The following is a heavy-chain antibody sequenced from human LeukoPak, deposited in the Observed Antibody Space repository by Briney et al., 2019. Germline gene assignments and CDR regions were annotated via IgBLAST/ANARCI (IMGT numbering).Heavy chain of an antibody. CDR1: GYTFTGYY. Sequence: GASVKVSCKASGYTFTGYYMHWVRQAPGRGLEWMGWINPNSGGTNYAQKFQGRVTMTRDTSISTAYMELSRLRSDDTAVYYCARGVLKMVATSPFDYWGQGTLVTVSS. V-gene: IGHV1-2*02. CDR2: INPNSGGT. D-gene: IGHD5-24*01. CDR3: ARGVLKMVATSPFDY. J-gene: IGHJ4*02.